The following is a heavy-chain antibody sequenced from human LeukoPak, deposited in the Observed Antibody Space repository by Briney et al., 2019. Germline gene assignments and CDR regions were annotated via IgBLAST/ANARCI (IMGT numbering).Heavy chain of an antibody. CDR1: GGSFNNYY. CDR2: INHSGST. Sequence: SETLSLTCGVYGGSFNNYYWSWVRQPPGRGLEWIGEINHSGSTNYNPSLKSRVTISVDTSENQFSLRLTSVTAADTAVYYCARAVPGTWYFDLWGRGTLVTVSS. CDR3: ARAVPGTWYFDL. D-gene: IGHD6-19*01. J-gene: IGHJ2*01. V-gene: IGHV4-34*01.